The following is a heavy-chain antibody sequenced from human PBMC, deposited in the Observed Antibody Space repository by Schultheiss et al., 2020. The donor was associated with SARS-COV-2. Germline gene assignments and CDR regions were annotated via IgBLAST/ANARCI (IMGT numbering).Heavy chain of an antibody. J-gene: IGHJ4*02. D-gene: IGHD5-12*01. CDR1: GFTFSSYW. V-gene: IGHV3-74*01. Sequence: GGSLRLSCAASGFTFSSYWMHWVRQAPGKGLVWVSGINSDATITFYADSVKGRFTISRDNAKNTLYLQMNSLRAEDTAVYYCARDRDIAIDYWGQGTLVTVSS. CDR2: INSDATIT. CDR3: ARDRDIAIDY.